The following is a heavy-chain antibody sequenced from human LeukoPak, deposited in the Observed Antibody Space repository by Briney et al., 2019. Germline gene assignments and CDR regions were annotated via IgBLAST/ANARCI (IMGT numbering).Heavy chain of an antibody. CDR3: ARDAALLPGKYYYYMDV. Sequence: GGSLRLSCAASGFTFDDYAMHWVRQTPGKGLEWDSGISWNSGSIGYADSVKGRFTISRDNAKNSMYLQMNSLTAEDTAVYFCARDAALLPGKYYYYMDVWGKGTTVIVSS. J-gene: IGHJ6*03. CDR2: ISWNSGSI. V-gene: IGHV3-9*01. CDR1: GFTFDDYA. D-gene: IGHD6-25*01.